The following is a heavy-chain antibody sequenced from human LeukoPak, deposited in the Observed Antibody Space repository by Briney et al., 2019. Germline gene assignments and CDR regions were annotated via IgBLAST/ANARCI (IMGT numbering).Heavy chain of an antibody. CDR1: GFTVSSNY. Sequence: GGSLRLSCAASGFTVSSNYMSWVRQAPGKGLEWVSVIYSGGSTYYADSVKGRFTISRDNSKNTLYLQMNSLRADDTAVYYCAKDAVTALAGYYYYMDVWGKGTMVTVSS. V-gene: IGHV3-53*01. CDR2: IYSGGST. CDR3: AKDAVTALAGYYYYMDV. J-gene: IGHJ6*03. D-gene: IGHD6-19*01.